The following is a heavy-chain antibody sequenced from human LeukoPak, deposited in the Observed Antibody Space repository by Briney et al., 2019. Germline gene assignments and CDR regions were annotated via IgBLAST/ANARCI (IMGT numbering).Heavy chain of an antibody. D-gene: IGHD3-22*01. J-gene: IGHJ3*02. CDR1: GGTFSSYA. V-gene: IGHV1-69*13. Sequence: GASVKVSCKASGGTFSSYAISWVRQAPGQGLEWMGGIIPIFGTANYAQKFQGRVTITADESTSTAYMELSSLRSEDTAVYYCARALYYYDSSGYYPIGAFDIWGQGTMITVSS. CDR2: IIPIFGTA. CDR3: ARALYYYDSSGYYPIGAFDI.